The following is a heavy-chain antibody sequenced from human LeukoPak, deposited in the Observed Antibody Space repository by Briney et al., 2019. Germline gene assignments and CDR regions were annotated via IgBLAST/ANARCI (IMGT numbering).Heavy chain of an antibody. D-gene: IGHD3-10*01. CDR1: GYSISSGYY. CDR2: IYHSGST. CDR3: ARDDSGRDTYYFDY. V-gene: IGHV4-38-2*02. J-gene: IGHJ4*02. Sequence: PSETLSLTCTVSGYSISSGYYWGWIRQPPGKGLEWIGSIYHSGSTYYNPSLKSRVTISVDTSKNQFSLKLSSVTAADTAVYYCARDDSGRDTYYFDYWGQGTLVTVSS.